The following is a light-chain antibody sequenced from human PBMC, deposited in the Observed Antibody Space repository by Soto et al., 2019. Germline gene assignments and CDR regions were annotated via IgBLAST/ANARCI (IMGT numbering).Light chain of an antibody. V-gene: IGKV3-15*01. J-gene: IGKJ2*01. Sequence: EIVMTQSPATLSVSPGERATLSCRASQRVSTNLAWYQQKPGQAPRLLIYGASTSATGIPGRFSGSGAETEFALTISNLQSEDFAVYYCQQYSYWPPTYTFGQGTKLEIK. CDR3: QQYSYWPPTYT. CDR1: QRVSTN. CDR2: GAS.